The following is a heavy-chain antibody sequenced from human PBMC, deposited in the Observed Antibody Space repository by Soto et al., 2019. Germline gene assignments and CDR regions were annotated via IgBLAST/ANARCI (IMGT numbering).Heavy chain of an antibody. J-gene: IGHJ1*01. Sequence: GRPLRLSCAAAELIGKNIFMTRVRQALGKGLEWLSTISSDDNTYYADSEKGRFTISRDSPKNTLYLQMNSLRAEDTAVYHCARDILGGSYDFSHGGQGALVTVSS. D-gene: IGHD3-3*01. CDR1: ELIGKNIF. V-gene: IGHV3-66*01. CDR2: ISSDDNT. CDR3: ARDILGGSYDFSH.